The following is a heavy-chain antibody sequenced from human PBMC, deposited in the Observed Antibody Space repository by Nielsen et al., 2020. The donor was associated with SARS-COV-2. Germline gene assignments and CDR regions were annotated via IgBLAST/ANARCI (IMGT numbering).Heavy chain of an antibody. J-gene: IGHJ1*01. CDR2: IKSKVDGGTT. Sequence: GGSLRLSCSVSGFTFSHYGMHWVRQAPGKGLEWVGRIKSKVDGGTTDYAGPVKGRFTISRDDSKNTLYLQMNSLKTEDTAVYYCTTGGITMVRGVMQYWGQGTLVTVSP. V-gene: IGHV3-15*01. CDR3: TTGGITMVRGVMQY. CDR1: GFTFSHYG. D-gene: IGHD3-10*01.